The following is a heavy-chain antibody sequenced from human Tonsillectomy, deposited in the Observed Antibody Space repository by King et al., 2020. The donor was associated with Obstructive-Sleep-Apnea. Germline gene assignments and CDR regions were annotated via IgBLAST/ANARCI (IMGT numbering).Heavy chain of an antibody. Sequence: QLVQSGAEVKKPGESLKISCKGSGYSFTTYWIGWVRQMPGKGLEWRGIIYPGDSDTRYSPSFQGQVTISVDKSISTAYLQWSSLKASDTAIYYCARLIMEVAADDSPEGYYFDYWGQGTLITVSS. CDR3: ARLIMEVAADDSPEGYYFDY. CDR1: GYSFTTYW. CDR2: IYPGDSDT. J-gene: IGHJ4*02. V-gene: IGHV5-51*01. D-gene: IGHD6-19*01.